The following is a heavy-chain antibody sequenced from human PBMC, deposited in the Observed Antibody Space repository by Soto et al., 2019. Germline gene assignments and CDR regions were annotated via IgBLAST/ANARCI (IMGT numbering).Heavy chain of an antibody. J-gene: IGHJ6*02. D-gene: IGHD2-21*01. CDR1: GDTFSTYT. V-gene: IGHV1-69*13. CDR2: IIPRSATP. Sequence: GASVKVSCKASGDTFSTYTITWMRQAPGQGLEWMGGIIPRSATPTYALKFQGRISITADESTRTAYMELSSLRSEDTAVYYCARDRVMRGQSYYYGMDVWGQGTTVTVSS. CDR3: ARDRVMRGQSYYYGMDV.